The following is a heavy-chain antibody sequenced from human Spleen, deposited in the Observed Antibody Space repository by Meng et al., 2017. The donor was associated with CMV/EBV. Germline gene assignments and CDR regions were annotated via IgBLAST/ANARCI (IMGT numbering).Heavy chain of an antibody. D-gene: IGHD2-2*02. CDR3: VRGAFCSSTSCYKYYYYAMDV. J-gene: IGHJ6*02. Sequence: GESLKISCAASGFTFSSYEMNWVRQAPGKGLEWVSYISSSGSTIYYADSVKGRFTISRDNAKNTLYLQMNSLRAEDMAVYYCVRGAFCSSTSCYKYYYYAMDVWGQGTTVTVSS. CDR1: GFTFSSYE. CDR2: ISSSGSTI. V-gene: IGHV3-48*03.